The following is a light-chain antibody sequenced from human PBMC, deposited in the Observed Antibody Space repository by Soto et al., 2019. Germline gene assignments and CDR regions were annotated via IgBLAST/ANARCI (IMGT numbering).Light chain of an antibody. V-gene: IGKV4-1*01. CDR1: QSILYSSNNKNY. CDR2: WAS. J-gene: IGKJ1*01. CDR3: RQYYTSPTWT. Sequence: DIVMTQSPDSLAVSLGERATINCKSSQSILYSSNNKNYLAWYQQKPGQPPKLLIYWASTRESGVPDRFSGSGSETDFTLTISSLQAEDVAIYYCRQYYTSPTWTFGQGTRWIS.